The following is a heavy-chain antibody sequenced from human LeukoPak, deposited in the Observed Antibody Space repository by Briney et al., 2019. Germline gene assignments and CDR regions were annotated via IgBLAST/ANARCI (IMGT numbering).Heavy chain of an antibody. CDR3: ARDDDGGSDAFDI. CDR1: EYIFTNYY. CDR2: ISPSGGTR. D-gene: IGHD3-16*01. Sequence: ASVKVSCKASEYIFTNYYMHWVRQAPGQGLEWMGIISPSGGTRSYAQKFQGRVTMTRDTSTSTVYLELSSLRSEDTGVYYCARDDDGGSDAFDIWGQGTMVTVSS. J-gene: IGHJ3*02. V-gene: IGHV1-46*01.